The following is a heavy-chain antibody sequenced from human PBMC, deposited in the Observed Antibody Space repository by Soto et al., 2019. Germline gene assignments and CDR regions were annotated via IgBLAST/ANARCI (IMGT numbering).Heavy chain of an antibody. D-gene: IGHD2-15*01. CDR3: ARAYAVAATPSSY. CDR1: GFTFSSYS. V-gene: IGHV3-21*01. J-gene: IGHJ4*02. Sequence: GGSLRLSCAASGFTFSSYSMNWVRQAPGKGLEWVSSISSSSSYIYYADSVKGRFTISRDNAKNSLYLQMNSLRAEDTAVYYCARAYAVAATPSSYWGQGTLVTVSS. CDR2: ISSSSSYI.